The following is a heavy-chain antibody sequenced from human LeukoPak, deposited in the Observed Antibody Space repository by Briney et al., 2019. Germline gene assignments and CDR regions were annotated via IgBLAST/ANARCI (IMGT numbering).Heavy chain of an antibody. CDR2: ISAYNGNT. CDR3: ARGVTGTTPPEY. CDR1: GYTFSSYG. J-gene: IGHJ4*02. D-gene: IGHD1-7*01. Sequence: ASVKVSCKASGYTFSSYGISWVRQAPGQGLEWMAWISAYNGNTNYAQKFQGRVTMTTDTSTSTAYMELRSLVSDDTAVYYCARGVTGTTPPEYWGQGTLVTVSS. V-gene: IGHV1-18*01.